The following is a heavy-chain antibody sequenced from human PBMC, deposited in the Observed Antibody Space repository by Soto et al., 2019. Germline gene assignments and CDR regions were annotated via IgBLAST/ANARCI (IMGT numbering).Heavy chain of an antibody. CDR3: ARGYMYYYDSSGYLRDY. J-gene: IGHJ4*02. V-gene: IGHV3-74*01. CDR2: INSDGSST. D-gene: IGHD3-22*01. CDR1: GFTFSSYW. Sequence: GSLRLSCAASGFTFSSYWMHWVRQAPGKGLVWVSRINSDGSSTSYADSVKGRFTISRDNAKNTLYLQMNSLRAEDTAVYYCARGYMYYYDSSGYLRDYWGQGTLVTVSS.